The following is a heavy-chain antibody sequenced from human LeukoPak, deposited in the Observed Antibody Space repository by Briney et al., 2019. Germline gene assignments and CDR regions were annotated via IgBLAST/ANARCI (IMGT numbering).Heavy chain of an antibody. D-gene: IGHD3-22*01. CDR2: ISSSGGTI. CDR1: GFTFSSYE. Sequence: GGSLRLSCAASGFTFSSYEMNWVRQAPGKGLEWVSYISSSGGTIYYADSVKGRFTISRDNAKNTLYLQMNSLRVEDTAVYYCARIYDSSGYYAYWGQGTLVAVSS. J-gene: IGHJ4*02. CDR3: ARIYDSSGYYAY. V-gene: IGHV3-48*03.